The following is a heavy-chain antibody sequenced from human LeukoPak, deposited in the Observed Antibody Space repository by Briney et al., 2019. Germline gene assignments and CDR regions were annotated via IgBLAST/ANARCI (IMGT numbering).Heavy chain of an antibody. Sequence: SETLSLTCTVSGGSISSSSYYWGWIRQPPGKGLEWIGEINHSGSTNYNPSLKSRVTISVDTSKNQFSLKLSSVTAADTAVYYCARSRDGYNYGWYFDYWGQGTLVTVSS. V-gene: IGHV4-39*07. D-gene: IGHD5-24*01. CDR3: ARSRDGYNYGWYFDY. CDR1: GGSISSSSYY. J-gene: IGHJ4*02. CDR2: INHSGST.